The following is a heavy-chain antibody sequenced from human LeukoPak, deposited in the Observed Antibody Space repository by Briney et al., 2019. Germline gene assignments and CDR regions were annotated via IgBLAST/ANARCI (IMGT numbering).Heavy chain of an antibody. CDR1: GGSISSYY. V-gene: IGHV4-4*07. CDR3: ARAKPRNQGYYGSGSPNWFDP. Sequence: SETLSLTCTVSGGSISSYYWSWIRQPAAKGLEWIGRIYTSGSTNYNPSLKSRVTMSVDTTKNQFSLKLSSVTAADTAVYYCARAKPRNQGYYGSGSPNWFDPWGQGTLVTVSS. D-gene: IGHD3-10*01. J-gene: IGHJ5*02. CDR2: IYTSGST.